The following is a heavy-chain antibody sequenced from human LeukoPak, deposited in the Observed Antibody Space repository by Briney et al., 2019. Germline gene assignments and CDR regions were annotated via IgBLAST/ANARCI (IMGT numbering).Heavy chain of an antibody. CDR2: ISWNSGNI. CDR3: AKGGSSLYYMDV. D-gene: IGHD2-15*01. V-gene: IGHV3-9*01. Sequence: GGSLRLSCAASGFNFDDYAMHWVRQAPGKGLEWVSGISWNSGNIDYADSVKGRFTISRDNSKTTLYLQMNSLRAEDTAVYYCAKGGSSLYYMDVWGKGTTVTVSS. CDR1: GFNFDDYA. J-gene: IGHJ6*03.